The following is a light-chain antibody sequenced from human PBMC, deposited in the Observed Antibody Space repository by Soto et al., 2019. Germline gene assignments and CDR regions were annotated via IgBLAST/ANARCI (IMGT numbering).Light chain of an antibody. CDR1: QSVTSNY. J-gene: IGKJ1*01. Sequence: EIVLTQSPGTLSLSPGERATLSCGASQSVTSNYLAWYQQKPGQAPRLLIFGASIRVKGIPDRFIGSGSGTGFTLTITRLEPEDFAVYYCHQYGSSPATFGQGTKVDIK. CDR2: GAS. V-gene: IGKV3-20*01. CDR3: HQYGSSPAT.